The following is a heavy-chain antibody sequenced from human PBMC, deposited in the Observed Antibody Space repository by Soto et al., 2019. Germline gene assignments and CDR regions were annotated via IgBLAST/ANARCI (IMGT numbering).Heavy chain of an antibody. CDR3: AREGGRTYYDFWRPYGMDV. J-gene: IGHJ6*02. CDR2: ISYDGSNK. Sequence: GGSLRLSCAASGFTFSSYAMHWVRQAPGKGLEWVAVISYDGSNKYYADSVKGRFTISRDNSKNTLYLQMNSLRAEDTAVYYCAREGGRTYYDFWRPYGMDVWGQGTTVTVSS. CDR1: GFTFSSYA. V-gene: IGHV3-30-3*01. D-gene: IGHD3-3*01.